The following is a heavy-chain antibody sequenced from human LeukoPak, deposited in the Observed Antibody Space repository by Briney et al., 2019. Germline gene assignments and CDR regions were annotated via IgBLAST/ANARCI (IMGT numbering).Heavy chain of an antibody. J-gene: IGHJ6*03. V-gene: IGHV4-39*07. CDR2: IYYSGST. Sequence: PSETLSLTCTVSGGSISSSSYYWGWIRQPPGKGLEWIGSIYYSGSTYYNPSLKGRVTISVDTSKNQFSLKLSSVTAADTAVYYCARRAGIAAAGTVYYYYYMDVWGKGTTVTISS. CDR1: GGSISSSSYY. D-gene: IGHD6-13*01. CDR3: ARRAGIAAAGTVYYYYYMDV.